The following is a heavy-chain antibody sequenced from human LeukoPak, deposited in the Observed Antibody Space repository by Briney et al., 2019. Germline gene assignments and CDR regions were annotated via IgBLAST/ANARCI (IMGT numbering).Heavy chain of an antibody. CDR1: GFTFSSYS. CDR3: ASGSIAKIAARAFDY. J-gene: IGHJ4*02. V-gene: IGHV3-21*05. Sequence: GGSLRLSCAASGFTFSSYSMNWVRQAPGKGLEWVSYISSSSSYIYYADSVKGRFTISRDNAKNSLYLQMNSLRAEDTAVYYCASGSIAKIAARAFDYWGQGTLVTVSS. CDR2: ISSSSSYI. D-gene: IGHD6-6*01.